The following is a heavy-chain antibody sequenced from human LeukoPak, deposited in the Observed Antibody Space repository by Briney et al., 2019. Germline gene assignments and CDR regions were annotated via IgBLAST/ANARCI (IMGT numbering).Heavy chain of an antibody. CDR3: AKADYSNDYFDY. D-gene: IGHD4-11*01. Sequence: GGSLRLSCAASGFTFDDYAMHWVRQAPGKGLEWVSGISWNSGSIGYADSVKGRFTISRDNAKNSLYLQMNSLRAEDMALYYCAKADYSNDYFDYWGQGTLVTVSS. CDR1: GFTFDDYA. J-gene: IGHJ4*02. CDR2: ISWNSGSI. V-gene: IGHV3-9*03.